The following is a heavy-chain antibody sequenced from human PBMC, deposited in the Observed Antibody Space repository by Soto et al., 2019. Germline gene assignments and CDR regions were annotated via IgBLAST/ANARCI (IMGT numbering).Heavy chain of an antibody. Sequence: QVQLVESGGGVVHPGRSLRLSCAASGFTFSSYGMHWVRQAPGKGLEWVAIVSYDGSNKYYTDSVKGRFTISRDNSMNTLYLQMNSLRADDTAVYYCANALGELSPESYDYWGQGTLVTGSS. CDR1: GFTFSSYG. J-gene: IGHJ4*02. CDR2: VSYDGSNK. CDR3: ANALGELSPESYDY. V-gene: IGHV3-30*18. D-gene: IGHD3-16*02.